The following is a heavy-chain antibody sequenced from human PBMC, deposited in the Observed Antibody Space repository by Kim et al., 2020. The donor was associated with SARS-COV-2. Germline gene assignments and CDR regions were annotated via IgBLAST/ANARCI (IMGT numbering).Heavy chain of an antibody. J-gene: IGHJ4*02. Sequence: SETLSLTCTVSGGSISSYYWSRIRQPPGKGLEWIGYIYYSGSTNYSPSLKSRVTISVDTSKNQFSLKLSSVTAADTAVYYCAREREGGSGDSSGEFDYWGQGTLVTVSS. CDR3: AREREGGSGDSSGEFDY. CDR1: GGSISSYY. D-gene: IGHD3-22*01. V-gene: IGHV4-59*01. CDR2: IYYSGST.